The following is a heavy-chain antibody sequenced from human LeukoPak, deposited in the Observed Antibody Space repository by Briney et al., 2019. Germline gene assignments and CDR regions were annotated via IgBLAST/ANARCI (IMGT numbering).Heavy chain of an antibody. V-gene: IGHV4-59*01. J-gene: IGHJ6*02. CDR1: GGSISSYY. CDR3: ARDHRPYGMDV. Sequence: SETLSLTCTVSGGSISSYYWSWIRQPPGKGLEWIGYIYYSGSTNYNPSLKSRVTISVDTSKNQFSLKLSSVTAADTAVYYCARDHRPYGMDVWGQGTTVTVSS. CDR2: IYYSGST.